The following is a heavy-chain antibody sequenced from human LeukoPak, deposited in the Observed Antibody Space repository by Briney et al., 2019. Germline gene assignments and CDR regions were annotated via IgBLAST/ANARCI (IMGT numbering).Heavy chain of an antibody. CDR2: TQKDGNTE. CDR3: ARSPDGYSYGYLY. V-gene: IGHV3-30*02. CDR1: GFIFSGYW. J-gene: IGHJ4*02. D-gene: IGHD5-18*01. Sequence: PGGSLRLSCAGSGFIFSGYWMHWVRQAPGKGLEWVAFTQKDGNTEYYAASVMGRFTISRDNSKNMLYLQMNSLRAEDTAVYYCARSPDGYSYGYLYWGQGTLVTVSS.